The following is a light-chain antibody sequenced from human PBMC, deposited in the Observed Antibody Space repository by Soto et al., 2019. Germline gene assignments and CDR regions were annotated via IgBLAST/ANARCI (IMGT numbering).Light chain of an antibody. J-gene: IGKJ1*01. Sequence: DIQMTQSPSTLSASVGDRVTITCRASQSISTWLAWYQQKPGKAPKLLIYKASSLESGVPSRFSGSGSGTEFTLTISSLQPDDFGTYYYQQYNTYWTFGQGTKVEIK. CDR3: QQYNTYWT. CDR2: KAS. V-gene: IGKV1-5*03. CDR1: QSISTW.